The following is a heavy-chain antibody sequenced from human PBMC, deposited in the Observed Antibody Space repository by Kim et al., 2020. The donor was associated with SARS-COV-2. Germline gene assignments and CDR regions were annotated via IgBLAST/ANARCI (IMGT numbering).Heavy chain of an antibody. V-gene: IGHV3-30*18. Sequence: GGSLRLSCAASGFTFSSYGMHWVRQAPGKGLEWVAVISYDGSNKYYADSVKGRFTISRDNSKNTLYLQMNSLRAEDTAVYYCAKDFSAFDIWGQGTMVTVSS. J-gene: IGHJ3*02. CDR3: AKDFSAFDI. CDR1: GFTFSSYG. CDR2: ISYDGSNK.